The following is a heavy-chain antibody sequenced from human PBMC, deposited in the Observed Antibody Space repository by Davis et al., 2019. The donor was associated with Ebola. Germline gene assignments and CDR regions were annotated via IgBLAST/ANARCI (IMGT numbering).Heavy chain of an antibody. CDR3: ASLRRTITGMDDGFDI. V-gene: IGHV5-51*01. D-gene: IGHD1-20*01. CDR1: GYSFTSYW. J-gene: IGHJ3*02. Sequence: KVSCKGSGYSFTSYWIAWVRQMPGKGLEWMGIIYPGDSDTRYSPSFRGQVTISADKSFSTAYLQWSGLKASDTAMYYCASLRRTITGMDDGFDIWGQGTMVTVSS. CDR2: IYPGDSDT.